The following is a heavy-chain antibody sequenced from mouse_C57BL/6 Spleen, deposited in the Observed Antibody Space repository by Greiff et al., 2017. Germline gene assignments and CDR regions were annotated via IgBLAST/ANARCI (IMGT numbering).Heavy chain of an antibody. V-gene: IGHV1-54*01. D-gene: IGHD1-1*01. J-gene: IGHJ2*01. CDR2: INPGSGGT. CDR1: GYAFTNYL. CDR3: ARSFTTVVADFGY. Sequence: VQLQQSGAELVRPGTSVKVSCKASGYAFTNYLIEWVKQRPGQGLEWIGVINPGSGGTNYNEKFTGKATLTADNSSSTAFMQLSILTAEASAVYFCARSFTTVVADFGYWGQGTTLTVSS.